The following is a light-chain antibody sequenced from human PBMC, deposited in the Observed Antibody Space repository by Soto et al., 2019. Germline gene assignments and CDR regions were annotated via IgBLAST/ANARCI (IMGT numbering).Light chain of an antibody. V-gene: IGKV3-11*01. CDR1: QSISSY. Sequence: EIVLTQSPATLSLSPGERATLSCRASQSISSYLAWYQQKPGQAPRLLIYDASNRATGTPDRFSGSGSGTDFTLTISSLEPEDFAGYYCQQRNSWPSKFGGGTKVEIK. CDR3: QQRNSWPSK. CDR2: DAS. J-gene: IGKJ4*02.